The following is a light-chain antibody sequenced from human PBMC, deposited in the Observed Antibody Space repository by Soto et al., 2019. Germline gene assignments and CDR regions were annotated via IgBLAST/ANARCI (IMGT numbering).Light chain of an antibody. J-gene: IGLJ2*01. CDR2: EVT. V-gene: IGLV2-8*01. CDR3: SSYAGSMNLI. Sequence: QSALTQPPSASGSPGQSVTISCTGSSSDVGGHNHVSWYQQHPGKAPKLMIYEVTKRPSGVPGRFSGSKSVNTASLTVSGLQAEDEADYYCSSYAGSMNLIFGGGPQLTVL. CDR1: SSDVGGHNH.